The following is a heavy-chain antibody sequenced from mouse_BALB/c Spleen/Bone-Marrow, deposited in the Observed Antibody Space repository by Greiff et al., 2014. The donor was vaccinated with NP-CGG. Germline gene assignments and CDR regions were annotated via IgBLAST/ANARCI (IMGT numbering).Heavy chain of an antibody. CDR3: VRENYDYGGDAMDY. V-gene: IGHV1-4*02. Sequence: VQLQQSAAELARPGASVKMSCKTSGYTFTYYTMHWVKQRPGQGLEWIGYINPSGGYTDYNQKFKDKTTLTTDKSSSTAYLQLSSLTSEDSAVYYCVRENYDYGGDAMDYWGQGTSVTVSS. CDR1: GYTFTYYT. D-gene: IGHD2-4*01. J-gene: IGHJ4*01. CDR2: INPSGGYT.